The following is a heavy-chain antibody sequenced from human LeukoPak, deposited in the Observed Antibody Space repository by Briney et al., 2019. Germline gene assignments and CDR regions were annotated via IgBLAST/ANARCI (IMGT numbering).Heavy chain of an antibody. CDR3: ARGGISLGYYDSSGYREFDY. D-gene: IGHD3-22*01. CDR2: ISYSGNT. V-gene: IGHV4-30-4*01. CDR1: GGSISSDDYY. Sequence: SQTLSLTCTVSGGSISSDDYYWSWIRQPPGKGLEWIGYISYSGNTYYNPSLKSRVTISVDTSKNQFSLKLSSVTAADTDVYYCARGGISLGYYDSSGYREFDYWGQGTLVTVSS. J-gene: IGHJ4*02.